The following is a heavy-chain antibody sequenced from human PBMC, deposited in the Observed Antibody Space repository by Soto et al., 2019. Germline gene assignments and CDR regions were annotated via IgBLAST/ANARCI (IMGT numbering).Heavy chain of an antibody. D-gene: IGHD2-2*02. CDR2: INHSGST. CDR3: ARARGPAAIARYFDY. J-gene: IGHJ4*02. Sequence: SETLSLTCAVYGGSFSGYYWSWIRQPPGKGLEWIGEINHSGSTNYNPSLKSRVTISVDTSKNQFSLKLSSVTAADTAVYYCARARGPAAIARYFDYWGQGTLVTVSS. V-gene: IGHV4-34*01. CDR1: GGSFSGYY.